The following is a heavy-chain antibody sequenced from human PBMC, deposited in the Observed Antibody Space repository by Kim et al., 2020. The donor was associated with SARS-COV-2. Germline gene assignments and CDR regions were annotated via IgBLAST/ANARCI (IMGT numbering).Heavy chain of an antibody. D-gene: IGHD1-26*01. CDR1: GFTFSDYT. Sequence: GGSLRLSCAASGFTFSDYTMGWIRQAPGKGLEWISAFSGGGRGRSYYTDSVKGRFTISRDNSKNTLYLQMNSLRAEDTAVYYCAKDPIVNKGWDFDFWGQGTLVTVSS. CDR2: FSGGGRGRS. J-gene: IGHJ4*02. V-gene: IGHV3-23*01. CDR3: AKDPIVNKGWDFDF.